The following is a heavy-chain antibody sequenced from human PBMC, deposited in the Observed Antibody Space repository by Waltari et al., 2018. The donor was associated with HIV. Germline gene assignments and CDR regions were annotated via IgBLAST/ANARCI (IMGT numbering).Heavy chain of an antibody. Sequence: QVPLVESGGGVVQPGRSLRLSCAASGFTLSNYAMHWVRQAPGKGVEGVAVICYDGSKKYYADSLKGRFTVSRDNSKNTLDLQMNSLRADDTAVYYCNGPGYSNGWFQGGYWGQGTLVTVSS. CDR3: NGPGYSNGWFQGGY. CDR1: GFTLSNYA. V-gene: IGHV3-30*01. J-gene: IGHJ4*02. D-gene: IGHD6-19*01. CDR2: ICYDGSKK.